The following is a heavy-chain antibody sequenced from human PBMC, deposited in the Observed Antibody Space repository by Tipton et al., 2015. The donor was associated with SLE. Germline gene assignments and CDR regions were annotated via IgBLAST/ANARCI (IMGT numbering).Heavy chain of an antibody. CDR3: ARGRRELLGNWFDP. J-gene: IGHJ5*02. V-gene: IGHV3-30-3*01. CDR2: ISFDGSNK. D-gene: IGHD1-26*01. CDR1: GFTFSSYT. Sequence: QLVQSGGGVVQSGKSLRVSCEASGFTFSSYTMHWVRQAPGKGLEWMAVISFDGSNKYYADSVQGRFTISRDNSENTLNLQMTGLRTEDTAVYYCARGRRELLGNWFDPWGQGTLVTVSS.